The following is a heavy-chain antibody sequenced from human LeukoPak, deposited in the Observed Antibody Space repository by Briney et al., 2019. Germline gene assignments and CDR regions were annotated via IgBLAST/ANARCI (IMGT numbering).Heavy chain of an antibody. CDR1: GGSISSGGYS. V-gene: IGHV4-30-2*01. CDR3: ARDLPVDDSSGHPNRTDY. D-gene: IGHD3-22*01. J-gene: IGHJ4*02. CDR2: IYHSGSA. Sequence: SQTLSLTCAVSGGSISSGGYSWSWIRQPPGKGLEWIGYIYHSGSAYYNPFLKSRVTVSVDRSKNQFSLKLSSVTAADTAVYYCARDLPVDDSSGHPNRTDYWGQGTLVTVSS.